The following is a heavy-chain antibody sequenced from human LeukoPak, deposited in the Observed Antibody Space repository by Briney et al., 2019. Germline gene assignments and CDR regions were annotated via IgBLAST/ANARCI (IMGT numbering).Heavy chain of an antibody. CDR1: EFTFTNFW. D-gene: IGHD6-13*01. CDR3: AREAAAADAEYFQH. Sequence: PGGSLRLSCAASEFTFTNFWMSWVRQAPGKGLEWVANTNRDGSEKYYVDSVKGRVTISRDNAKNSLYLQMNSLRAEDTAVYYCAREAAAADAEYFQHWGQGTLVTVSS. CDR2: TNRDGSEK. V-gene: IGHV3-7*01. J-gene: IGHJ1*01.